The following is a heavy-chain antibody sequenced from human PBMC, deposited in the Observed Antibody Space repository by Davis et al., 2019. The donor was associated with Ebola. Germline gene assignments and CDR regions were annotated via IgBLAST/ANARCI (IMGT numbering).Heavy chain of an antibody. D-gene: IGHD3-3*01. V-gene: IGHV3-23*01. Sequence: GESLKISCAASGFTVSSNYMSWVRQAPGKGLEWVSSISSDSDYIYYADSVKGRFTISRDNTKNTLYLQMNSLRAEDTAVYYCAKSGLSFGVVKYHYGMDVWGKGTTVTVSS. CDR1: GFTVSSNY. CDR3: AKSGLSFGVVKYHYGMDV. CDR2: ISSDSDYI. J-gene: IGHJ6*04.